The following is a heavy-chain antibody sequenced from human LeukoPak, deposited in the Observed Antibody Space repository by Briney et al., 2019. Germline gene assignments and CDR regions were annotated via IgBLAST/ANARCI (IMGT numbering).Heavy chain of an antibody. V-gene: IGHV1-2*02. D-gene: IGHD1-1*01. CDR2: INPNSGGT. Sequence: GASVKVSCKASGYTFTGYYMHWVRQAPGQGLEWMGWINPNSGGTNYAQKFQGRVTITTDESTSTAYMELSSLRSEDTAVYYCAVTTGTTNYYYYYYMDVWGKGTTVTVSS. CDR3: AVTTGTTNYYYYYYMDV. J-gene: IGHJ6*03. CDR1: GYTFTGYY.